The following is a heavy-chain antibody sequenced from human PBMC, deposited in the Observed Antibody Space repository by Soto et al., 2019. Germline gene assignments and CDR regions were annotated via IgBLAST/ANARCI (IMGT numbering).Heavy chain of an antibody. CDR1: GFTFSSYS. CDR3: AKEVGATYSYYYYGMDV. Sequence: GGSLRLSCAASGFTFSSYSMNWVRQAPGKGLEWVAVISYDGSNKYYADSVKGRFTISRDNSKNTLYLQMNSLRAEDTAVYYCAKEVGATYSYYYYGMDVWGQGTTVTVSS. CDR2: ISYDGSNK. V-gene: IGHV3-30*18. J-gene: IGHJ6*02. D-gene: IGHD1-26*01.